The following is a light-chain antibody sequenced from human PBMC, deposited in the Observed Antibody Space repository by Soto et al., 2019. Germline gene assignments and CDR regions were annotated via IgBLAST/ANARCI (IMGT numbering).Light chain of an antibody. CDR2: AAS. CDR1: QSIVTY. V-gene: IGKV1-39*01. CDR3: QKSYSTPPWT. J-gene: IGKJ1*01. Sequence: DIQTPPSPSSLSASVGARVTITCRASQSIVTYLNWYLQKPGKAPKLLIYAASNLQSGVPSRFSGSGSGTDFTLTIRSLQPEDLATYFCQKSYSTPPWTVGNGNKVAIK.